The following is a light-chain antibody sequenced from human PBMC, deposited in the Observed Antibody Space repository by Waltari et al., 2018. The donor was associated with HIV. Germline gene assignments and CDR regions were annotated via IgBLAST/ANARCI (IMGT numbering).Light chain of an antibody. CDR1: QSISSY. J-gene: IGKJ4*01. CDR3: QQSYSTPT. V-gene: IGKV1-39*01. CDR2: AAS. Sequence: DIQMTQSPSSLSASVGDRVTIPCRASQSISSYLNWYQQKPGKDPKLLIYAASSLQSGVPSRFSGSGSGTDFTLTISSLQPEDFATYYCQQSYSTPTFGGGTKVEIK.